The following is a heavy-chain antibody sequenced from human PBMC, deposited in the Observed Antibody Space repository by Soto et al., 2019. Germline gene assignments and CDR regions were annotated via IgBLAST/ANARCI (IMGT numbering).Heavy chain of an antibody. Sequence: GASVKVSCKASGYTFTSYYMHWVRQAPGQGLEWMGIINPSGGSTSYAQKFQGRVTMTRDTSTSTVYMELSSLRSEDTAVYYCARGYSGYDDSHGVYYYYGMDVWGQGTTVTVSS. CDR3: ARGYSGYDDSHGVYYYYGMDV. J-gene: IGHJ6*02. V-gene: IGHV1-46*03. D-gene: IGHD5-12*01. CDR2: INPSGGST. CDR1: GYTFTSYY.